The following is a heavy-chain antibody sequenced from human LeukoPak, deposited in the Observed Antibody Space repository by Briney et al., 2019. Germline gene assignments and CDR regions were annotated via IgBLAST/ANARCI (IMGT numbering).Heavy chain of an antibody. J-gene: IGHJ4*02. Sequence: PGGSLRLSCAASGFTFSSYSMNWVRQAPGKGLEWVSYISSSSDTIYYADSVKGRFTISRDNAKRSLYLQMNSLRDEDTAVYYCAKGWSSGWPREDYWGQGTLVTVSS. D-gene: IGHD6-19*01. V-gene: IGHV3-48*02. CDR1: GFTFSSYS. CDR2: ISSSSDTI. CDR3: AKGWSSGWPREDY.